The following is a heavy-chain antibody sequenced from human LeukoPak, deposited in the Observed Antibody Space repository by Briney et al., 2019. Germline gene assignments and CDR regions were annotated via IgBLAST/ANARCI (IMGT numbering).Heavy chain of an antibody. J-gene: IGHJ4*02. CDR3: ARLHDLDY. D-gene: IGHD5-24*01. V-gene: IGHV4-39*01. CDR2: IHYSGNT. CDR1: GDSIISTIYR. Sequence: SETLSLTCTLSGDSIISTIYRWGWIRQPPGKGLEWMGSIHYSGNTYYNPSPKSRVTMSVDTSKNQFSLKVRSVTATDTAVYYCARLHDLDYWGQGILVAVFS.